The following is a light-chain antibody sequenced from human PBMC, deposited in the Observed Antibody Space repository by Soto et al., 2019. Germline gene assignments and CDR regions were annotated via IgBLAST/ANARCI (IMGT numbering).Light chain of an antibody. CDR3: QQRGIWPWT. J-gene: IGKJ1*01. Sequence: IVMRQSPATRSGWPGEKSTISCRASQSVGSDLAWYQQKPGQAPRLVIYDIFTRATGVPTRISGSGSGTEHTLTISSLGPEDYAVYYCQQRGIWPWTVGQGTQV. CDR1: QSVGSD. V-gene: IGKV3-11*01. CDR2: DIF.